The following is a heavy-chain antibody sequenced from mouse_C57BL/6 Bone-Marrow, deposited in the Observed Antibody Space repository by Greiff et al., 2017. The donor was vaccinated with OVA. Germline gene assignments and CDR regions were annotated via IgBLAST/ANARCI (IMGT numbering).Heavy chain of an antibody. V-gene: IGHV1-69*01. CDR3: ARTGNYRWYFDV. Sequence: QVQLQQPGAELVMPGASVKLSCKASGYTFTSYWMHWVKQRPGQGLEWIGEIDPSDSYTNYNQKFKGKSTLTVDKSSSTAYMQLSSLTSEDSAVYYCARTGNYRWYFDVWGRGTTVTVSS. J-gene: IGHJ1*03. CDR2: IDPSDSYT. CDR1: GYTFTSYW. D-gene: IGHD2-1*01.